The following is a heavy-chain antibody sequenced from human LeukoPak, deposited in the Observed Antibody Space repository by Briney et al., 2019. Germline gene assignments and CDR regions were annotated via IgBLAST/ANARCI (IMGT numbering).Heavy chain of an antibody. CDR3: VRDGEGVAISVNYWFDP. CDR1: GFTFTSYD. J-gene: IGHJ5*02. CDR2: MNPNNGNT. Sequence: GASVKVSCKASGFTFTSYDINWVRQASGQGLEWMGWMNPNNGNTGYAQKFQGRVTMTRDTSISTAYMELRGLRFEDTAVYYCVRDGEGVAISVNYWFDPWGQGTLVTVSS. D-gene: IGHD3-10*01. V-gene: IGHV1-8*01.